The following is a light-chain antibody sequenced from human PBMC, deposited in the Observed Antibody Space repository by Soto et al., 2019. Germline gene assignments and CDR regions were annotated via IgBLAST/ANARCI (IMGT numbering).Light chain of an antibody. CDR3: QSYYSSLDVV. CDR1: SSNIGAGYD. Sequence: QSVLTQPPSVSGAPGQRVTISCTGSSSNIGAGYDVHWYQQLPGTAPKLLIYGNSNRPSGVPDRFSGSKSGTSASLAITGLQAEDEADYYCQSYYSSLDVVFGGGTQLTVL. CDR2: GNS. V-gene: IGLV1-40*01. J-gene: IGLJ2*01.